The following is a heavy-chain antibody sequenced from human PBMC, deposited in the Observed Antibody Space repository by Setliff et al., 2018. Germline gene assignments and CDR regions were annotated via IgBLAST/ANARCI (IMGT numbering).Heavy chain of an antibody. Sequence: ASVKVSCKASGYTFTGYYMHWIRQAPGQGLEWVGSMSPQSDNTVYAQKFQGRVTMTRDTSTSTAYMELSSLRSEDRAIYHCVRGGRTLTTLPPSPPFAYWGQGTLVTVSS. CDR1: GYTFTGYY. CDR2: MSPQSDNT. D-gene: IGHD4-17*01. V-gene: IGHV1-8*02. J-gene: IGHJ4*02. CDR3: VRGGRTLTTLPPSPPFAY.